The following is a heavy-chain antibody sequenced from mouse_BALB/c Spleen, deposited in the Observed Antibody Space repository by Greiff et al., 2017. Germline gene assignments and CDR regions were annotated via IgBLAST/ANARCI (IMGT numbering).Heavy chain of an antibody. CDR3: ARGGRGNYVIFDY. Sequence: EVKLMESGPGLVKPSQSLSLTCSVTGYSITSGYYWNWIRQFPGNKLEWMGYISYDGSNNYNPSLKNRISITRDTSKNQFFLKLNSVTTEDTATYYCARGGRGNYVIFDYWGQGTTLTVSS. J-gene: IGHJ2*01. D-gene: IGHD2-1*01. CDR1: GYSITSGYY. CDR2: ISYDGSN. V-gene: IGHV3-6*02.